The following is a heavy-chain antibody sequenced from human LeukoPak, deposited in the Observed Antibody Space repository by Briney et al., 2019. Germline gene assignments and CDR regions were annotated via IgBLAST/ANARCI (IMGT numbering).Heavy chain of an antibody. CDR1: GGSISSYY. Sequence: SETLSLTCTVSGGSISSYYWSWIRQPPGKGLEWIGYIYYSGSTNYNPSLKSRVTISVDTSKNQFSLKRSSVTAADTAVYYCARSSIVGATDYYYMDVWGKGTTVTVSS. V-gene: IGHV4-59*01. J-gene: IGHJ6*03. CDR3: ARSSIVGATDYYYMDV. CDR2: IYYSGST. D-gene: IGHD1-26*01.